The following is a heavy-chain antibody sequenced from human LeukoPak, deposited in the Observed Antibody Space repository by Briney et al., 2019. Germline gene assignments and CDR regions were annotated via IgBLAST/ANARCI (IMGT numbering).Heavy chain of an antibody. Sequence: GGSLRLSCAASGFTFSSYGMHWVRQAPGKGLEWVAFIRYDGSNKYYADSVKGRFTISRDNSKNTLYLQMNSLRAEDTAVYYCAKDRDSSSWYFDLWGRGTLVTVSS. CDR2: IRYDGSNK. V-gene: IGHV3-30*02. D-gene: IGHD6-6*01. CDR3: AKDRDSSSWYFDL. CDR1: GFTFSSYG. J-gene: IGHJ2*01.